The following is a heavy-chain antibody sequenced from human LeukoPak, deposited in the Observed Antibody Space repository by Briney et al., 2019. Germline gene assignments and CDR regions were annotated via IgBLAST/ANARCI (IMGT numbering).Heavy chain of an antibody. CDR1: GGSISSYY. J-gene: IGHJ4*02. D-gene: IGHD6-13*01. CDR2: IYYSGST. Sequence: SETLSLTCTVSGGSISSYYWSWIRQPPGKGLEWIGYIYYSGSTNYNPSLKSRVTTSVDTSKNQFSLKLSSVTAADTAVYYCAREVIAAAGTFDYWGQGTLVTVSS. V-gene: IGHV4-59*01. CDR3: AREVIAAAGTFDY.